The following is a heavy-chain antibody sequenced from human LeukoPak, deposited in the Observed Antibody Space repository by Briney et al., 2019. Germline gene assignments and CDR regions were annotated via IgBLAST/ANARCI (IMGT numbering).Heavy chain of an antibody. D-gene: IGHD3-16*01. CDR1: GFMFSRLG. Sequence: GRSLRPSCAASGFMFSRLGMQWVRQAPGEGLEWAAMIWHDGSVEEYADSVKGRFTISRDNSQNTLYLQMNSLRDDDTAVYYCAKEGDQFRGYLDAWGKGTTVTVSS. CDR2: IWHDGSVE. CDR3: AKEGDQFRGYLDA. J-gene: IGHJ6*03. V-gene: IGHV3-33*06.